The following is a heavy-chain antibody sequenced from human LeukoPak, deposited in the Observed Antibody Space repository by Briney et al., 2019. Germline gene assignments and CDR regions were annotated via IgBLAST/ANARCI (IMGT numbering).Heavy chain of an antibody. D-gene: IGHD1-26*01. Sequence: GGSLRLSCAASRFTFSSYDMSWVRQAPGKGLEWVSCISSSSSTIYYADSVKVRFTISRDNAKNSLYLQMNSLRDEDTAVYYCARWTGASRYFDYWGQGTLVTVSS. CDR1: RFTFSSYD. V-gene: IGHV3-48*02. CDR3: ARWTGASRYFDY. CDR2: ISSSSSTI. J-gene: IGHJ4*02.